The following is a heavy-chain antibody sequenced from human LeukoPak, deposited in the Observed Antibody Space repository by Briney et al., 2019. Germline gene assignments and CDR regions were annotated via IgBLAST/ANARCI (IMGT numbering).Heavy chain of an antibody. CDR1: GGTFSSYA. Sequence: SVKVSCKASGGTFSSYAISWVRQAPGQGPEWMGGIIPIFGTANYAQKFQGRVTITADESTSTAYMELSSLRSEDTAVYYCARADIVVVVAAHAGAFDIWGQGTMVTVSS. CDR3: ARADIVVVVAAHAGAFDI. D-gene: IGHD2-15*01. CDR2: IIPIFGTA. J-gene: IGHJ3*02. V-gene: IGHV1-69*13.